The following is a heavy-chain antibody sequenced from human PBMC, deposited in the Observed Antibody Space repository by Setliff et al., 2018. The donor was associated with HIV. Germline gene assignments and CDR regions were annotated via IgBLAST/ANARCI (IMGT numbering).Heavy chain of an antibody. J-gene: IGHJ4*01. Sequence: GESLKISCAASGFTFGNFAMHWVRQAPGKGLEWVAVISSDGSNDYYVDSVRGRFTISRDNDRNTLNLRMDRLRADDTAVYYCAKSSLIVVVGTDYFDSWG. V-gene: IGHV3-30*04. CDR1: GFTFGNFA. CDR2: ISSDGSND. D-gene: IGHD3-22*01. CDR3: AKSSLIVVVGTDYFDS.